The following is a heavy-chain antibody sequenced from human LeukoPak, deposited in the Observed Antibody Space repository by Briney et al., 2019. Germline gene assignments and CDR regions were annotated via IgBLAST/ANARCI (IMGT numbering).Heavy chain of an antibody. Sequence: QPGGSLRLSCAASGFTLSSYIMNWVRQAPWKGLEWVAYISSSSSTIYYADSVKGRFTISRDNAKNSLYLQMNSLRAEDTAVYYCARDNGGGLREFDYWGQGTLVTVSS. D-gene: IGHD2-8*01. V-gene: IGHV3-48*04. J-gene: IGHJ4*02. CDR1: GFTLSSYI. CDR2: ISSSSSTI. CDR3: ARDNGGGLREFDY.